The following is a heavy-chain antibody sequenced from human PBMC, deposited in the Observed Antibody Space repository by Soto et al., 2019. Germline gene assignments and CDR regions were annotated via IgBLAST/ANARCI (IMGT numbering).Heavy chain of an antibody. CDR2: ISYDGSNK. V-gene: IGHV3-30-3*01. CDR1: GFTFSSYA. Sequence: QVQLVESGGGVVQPGRSLRLSCAASGFTFSSYAMHWVRQAPGKGLEWVAVISYDGSNKYYADSVKGRFTISRDNSKNTLYLQMNSLRAEDTAVYYCASLGIDSSGWYYFDYWGQGTLVTVSS. J-gene: IGHJ4*02. D-gene: IGHD6-19*01. CDR3: ASLGIDSSGWYYFDY.